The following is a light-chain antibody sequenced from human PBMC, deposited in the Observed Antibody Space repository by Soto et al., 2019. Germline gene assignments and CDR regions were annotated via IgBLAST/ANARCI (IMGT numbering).Light chain of an antibody. CDR3: HQYDSWT. Sequence: IVVTVSPSTVSVSPGERATLSCRASQSVSSNLARYQQKPGQAPSLLIYDISARAPGSPTRFSGSGSGTEFTLTISSLQSDDFAVYYCHQYDSWTFGQGTKVDIK. CDR2: DIS. J-gene: IGKJ1*01. CDR1: QSVSSN. V-gene: IGKV3D-15*01.